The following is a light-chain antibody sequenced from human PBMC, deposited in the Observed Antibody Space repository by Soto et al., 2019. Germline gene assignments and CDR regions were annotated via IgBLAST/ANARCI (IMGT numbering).Light chain of an antibody. Sequence: QSMLTQPPSVSGAPGQRVTISCTGSSSNIGAGYDVHWYQQLPGTAPKLLIYGNINRPSGVPDRFSGSKSDTSASLAITGLQAEDEADYYCQSYDSSLSGVFGGGTKLTVL. J-gene: IGLJ2*01. CDR3: QSYDSSLSGV. CDR2: GNI. V-gene: IGLV1-40*01. CDR1: SSNIGAGYD.